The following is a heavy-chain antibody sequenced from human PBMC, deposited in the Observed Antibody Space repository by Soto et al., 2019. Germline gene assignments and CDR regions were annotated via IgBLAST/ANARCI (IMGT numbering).Heavy chain of an antibody. J-gene: IGHJ3*02. CDR1: GYSFTSQY. CDR2: INPNGGST. CDR3: ASGKGLRPGGGGTEPLDI. Sequence: QVQLVQSGAEVKKPGASVKISCEASGYSFTSQYVHWVRQAPGQGLEWMGIINPNGGSTTYAQKFQGRGTMAREPSPSTAYRGLGSRTFEEPAVFFWASGKGLRPGGGGTEPLDIWGQGTMVTVAS. V-gene: IGHV1-46*01. D-gene: IGHD5-12*01.